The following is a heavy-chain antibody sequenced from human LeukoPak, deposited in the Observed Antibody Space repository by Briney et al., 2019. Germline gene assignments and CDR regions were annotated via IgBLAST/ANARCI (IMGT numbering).Heavy chain of an antibody. Sequence: PGGSLRLSCAASGFTFSSYSMNWVRQAPGKGLEWVSSISSSSSYIYYADSVKGRFTISRDNAENSLYLQMNSLRAEDTAVYYCARVYCSSTSCPNHDAFDIWGQGTMVTVSS. D-gene: IGHD2-2*01. CDR3: ARVYCSSTSCPNHDAFDI. J-gene: IGHJ3*02. CDR1: GFTFSSYS. CDR2: ISSSSSYI. V-gene: IGHV3-21*01.